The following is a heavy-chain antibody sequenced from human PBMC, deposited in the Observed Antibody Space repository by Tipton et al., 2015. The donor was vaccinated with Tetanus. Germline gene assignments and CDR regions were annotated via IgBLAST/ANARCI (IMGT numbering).Heavy chain of an antibody. Sequence: GLVKPSETLSLTCAVYGGSFSAYYWSWIRQSPGKGLEWIGEINHSGSTTYSPSFKSRVTISVDTPKSQFSLKLTSLTVADTAVYYCARGGSYSYGPRGFDLWGRGTLVTVSS. CDR2: INHSGST. J-gene: IGHJ2*01. CDR1: GGSFSAYY. V-gene: IGHV4-34*01. CDR3: ARGGSYSYGPRGFDL. D-gene: IGHD5-18*01.